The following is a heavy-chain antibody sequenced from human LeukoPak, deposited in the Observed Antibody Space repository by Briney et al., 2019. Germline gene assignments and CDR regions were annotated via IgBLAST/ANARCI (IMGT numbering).Heavy chain of an antibody. CDR3: ARGPLYYYDSSGPNLYLDY. J-gene: IGHJ4*02. CDR2: ISTSSSYI. V-gene: IGHV3-21*01. CDR1: GFTFNRYN. D-gene: IGHD3-22*01. Sequence: PGGSLRLSCAASGFTFNRYNMNWVRRAPGKGLEWVSSISTSSSYIYYADSVRGRFTISRDNSKNTLYLQMNSLRAEDTAVYYCARGPLYYYDSSGPNLYLDYWGQGTLVTVSS.